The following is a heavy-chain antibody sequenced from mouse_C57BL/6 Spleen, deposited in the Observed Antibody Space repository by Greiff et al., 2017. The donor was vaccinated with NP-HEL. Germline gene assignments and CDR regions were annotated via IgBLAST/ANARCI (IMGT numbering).Heavy chain of an antibody. CDR1: GYTFTSYW. Sequence: QVQLQQSGAELVKPGASVKLSCKASGYTFTSYWMHWVKQRPGQGLEWIGMIHPNSGSTNYNEKFKSKATLTVDKSSSTAYMQLSSLTSEDSAVYYCARGAYYSNYDVWGTGTTVTVSS. J-gene: IGHJ1*03. D-gene: IGHD2-5*01. CDR3: ARGAYYSNYDV. CDR2: IHPNSGST. V-gene: IGHV1-64*01.